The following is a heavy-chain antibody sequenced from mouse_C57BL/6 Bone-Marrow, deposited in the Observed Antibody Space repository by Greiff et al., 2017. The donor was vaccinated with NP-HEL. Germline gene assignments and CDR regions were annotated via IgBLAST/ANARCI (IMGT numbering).Heavy chain of an antibody. Sequence: EVKLVESGGGLVQPGGSLKLSCAASGFTFSDYYMYWVRQTPEKRLEWVAYISNGGGSTYYPDTVKGRFTISRDNAKNTLYLQMSRLKSEDTAMYYCARRTVDDDYYAMDYWGQGTSVTVSS. D-gene: IGHD1-1*01. CDR1: GFTFSDYY. CDR2: ISNGGGST. CDR3: ARRTVDDDYYAMDY. V-gene: IGHV5-12*01. J-gene: IGHJ4*01.